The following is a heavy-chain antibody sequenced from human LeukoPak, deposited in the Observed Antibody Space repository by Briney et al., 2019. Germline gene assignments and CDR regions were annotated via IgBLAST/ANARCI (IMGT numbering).Heavy chain of an antibody. J-gene: IGHJ5*02. CDR1: GFTFSSYE. CDR2: ISSGGSTI. CDR3: ARDSHDYSIPIQGFDP. V-gene: IGHV3-48*03. D-gene: IGHD4-11*01. Sequence: GGSLRLSCAASGFTFSSYEMNWVRQAPGKGLEWVSYISSGGSTIYYADSVKGRFTISRDNAKNSLYLQMNSLRAEDTAVYYCARDSHDYSIPIQGFDPWGQGTLVTVSS.